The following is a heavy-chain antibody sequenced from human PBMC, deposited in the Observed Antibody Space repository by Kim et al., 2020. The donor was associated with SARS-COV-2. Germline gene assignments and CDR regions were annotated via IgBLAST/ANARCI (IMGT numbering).Heavy chain of an antibody. CDR1: GFTFSSYG. Sequence: GGALRLSCAASGFTFSSYGMHWVRQAPGKGLERVAVIWYDGSNKYYADSVKGRFTISRDNSKNTLYLQMNSLRAEDTAVYYCARGSLLRYFYYYMDVWG. CDR3: ARGSLLRYFYYYMDV. J-gene: IGHJ6*03. CDR2: IWYDGSNK. D-gene: IGHD3-16*02. V-gene: IGHV3-33*01.